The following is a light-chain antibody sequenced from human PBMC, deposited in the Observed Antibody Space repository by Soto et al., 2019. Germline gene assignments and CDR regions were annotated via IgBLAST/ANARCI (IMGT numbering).Light chain of an antibody. CDR1: SSNIGSNY. CDR3: ASWDDSLSGVV. CDR2: RNN. V-gene: IGLV1-47*01. J-gene: IGLJ2*01. Sequence: QSALTQPPSASGTPGQRVTISFSGSSSNIGSNYVYWYQQLPGTAPKLLIYRNNQRPSGVPDRFSGSKSGTSASLAISGLRSEDEADYYCASWDDSLSGVVFGGGTKLTVL.